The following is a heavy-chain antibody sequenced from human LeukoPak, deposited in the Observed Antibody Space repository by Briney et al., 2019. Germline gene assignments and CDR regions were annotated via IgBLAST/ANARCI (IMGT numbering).Heavy chain of an antibody. CDR2: ISTSSSCI. J-gene: IGHJ4*02. CDR3: ARDYGDYFLDY. D-gene: IGHD4-17*01. V-gene: IGHV3-21*01. Sequence: GGSLRLSCAASGFTFSSYRMNWVRQAPGKGLEWVSSISTSSSCIYYADSVKGRFTISRDNAKNSLYLQMNSLRAGDTAVYCCARDYGDYFLDYWGQGTLVTVSS. CDR1: GFTFSSYR.